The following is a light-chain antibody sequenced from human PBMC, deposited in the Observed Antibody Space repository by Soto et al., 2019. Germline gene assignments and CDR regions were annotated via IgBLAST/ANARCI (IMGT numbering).Light chain of an antibody. V-gene: IGKV1-9*01. CDR1: QDITNF. Sequence: IQLTQFPSSLSASVGDRVTITCWASQDITNFLAWYQQKPGKAPKVLVFATSNLQGGVPTRFSGSGSGTEYTLTISSLQPEDSATYYCQQLKSYPHTFGQGTNLLIK. CDR3: QQLKSYPHT. CDR2: ATS. J-gene: IGKJ2*01.